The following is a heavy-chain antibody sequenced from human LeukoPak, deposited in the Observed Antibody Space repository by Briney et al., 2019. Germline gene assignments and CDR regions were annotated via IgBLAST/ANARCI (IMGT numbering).Heavy chain of an antibody. CDR3: AGDYDILTGYLS. D-gene: IGHD3-9*01. V-gene: IGHV4-61*01. CDR2: IYYSGST. J-gene: IGHJ5*02. Sequence: SETLSLTRTVSGGSVSSGSYYWSWIRQPPGKGLEWIGYIYYSGSTNYNPSLKSRVTISVDTSKNQFSLKLSSVTAADTAVYYCAGDYDILTGYLSWGQGTLVTVSS. CDR1: GGSVSSGSYY.